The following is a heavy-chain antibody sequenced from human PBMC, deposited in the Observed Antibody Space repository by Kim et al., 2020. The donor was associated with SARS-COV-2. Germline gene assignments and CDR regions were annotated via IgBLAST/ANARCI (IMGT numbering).Heavy chain of an antibody. D-gene: IGHD3-3*01. J-gene: IGHJ6*02. CDR3: ARVLYDDFWSGSGNYYGMDV. Sequence: GGSLRLSCAASGFTFSSYGMHWVRQAPGKGLEWVAVIWYDGSNKYYADSVKGRFTISRDNSKNTLYLQMNSLRAEDTAVYYCARVLYDDFWSGSGNYYGMDVWGQGTTVTVSS. CDR1: GFTFSSYG. V-gene: IGHV3-33*01. CDR2: IWYDGSNK.